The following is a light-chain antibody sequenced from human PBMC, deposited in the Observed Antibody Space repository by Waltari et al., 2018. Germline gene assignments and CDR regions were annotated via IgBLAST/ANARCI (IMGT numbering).Light chain of an antibody. CDR1: QGISNY. CDR2: AAS. J-gene: IGKJ1*01. V-gene: IGKV1-27*01. Sequence: DIQMTQSPSSLSASVGDRVTLTCRASQGISNYLAWYQQKPVKVPKLLIYAASTLQSGVPSRFSGSGSGTDFTLTISSLQPEDVATYYCQKYNSAPRTFGQGTKVEIK. CDR3: QKYNSAPRT.